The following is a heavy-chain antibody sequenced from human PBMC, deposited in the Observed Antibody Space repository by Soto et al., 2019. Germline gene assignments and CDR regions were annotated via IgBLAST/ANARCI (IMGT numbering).Heavy chain of an antibody. D-gene: IGHD2-15*01. V-gene: IGHV1-2*04. J-gene: IGHJ6*03. CDR2: INPNSGGT. CDR1: GYTFTGYY. Sequence: QVQLVQSGAEVKKPGASVKVSCKASGYTFTGYYMHWVRQAPGQGLEWMGWINPNSGGTNYAQKSQGWVTMTRDTSISTAYMELSRLRSDDTAVYYCARGGTVGYYYMDVWGKGTTVTVSS. CDR3: ARGGTVGYYYMDV.